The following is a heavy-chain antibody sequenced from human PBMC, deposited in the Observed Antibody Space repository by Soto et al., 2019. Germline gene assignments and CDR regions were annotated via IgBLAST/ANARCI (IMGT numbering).Heavy chain of an antibody. Sequence: QVQLQQWGAGLLKPSETLSLTCAVYGGSFSGYYWSWIRQPPGKGLEWIGEINHSGSTNYNPSLKGRVTISVDTSKNQFSLKLSSVTAADTAVYYCARGGRRTGTTSWFDPWGQGTLVTVSS. J-gene: IGHJ5*02. CDR2: INHSGST. CDR1: GGSFSGYY. V-gene: IGHV4-34*01. CDR3: ARGGRRTGTTSWFDP. D-gene: IGHD1-7*01.